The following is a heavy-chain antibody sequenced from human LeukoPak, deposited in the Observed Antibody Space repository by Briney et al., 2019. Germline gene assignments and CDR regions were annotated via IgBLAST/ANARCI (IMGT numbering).Heavy chain of an antibody. J-gene: IGHJ6*03. D-gene: IGHD2-2*01. CDR2: IYHSGST. Sequence: PSQTLSLTCTVSGGSISSGGYYWSWIRQPPGKGLEWIGYIYHSGSTYYNPSLKSRVTISVDRSKNQFSLKLSSVTAADTAVYYCARGGYQLLTFGYMDVWGKGTTVTVSS. CDR3: ARGGYQLLTFGYMDV. V-gene: IGHV4-30-2*01. CDR1: GGSISSGGYY.